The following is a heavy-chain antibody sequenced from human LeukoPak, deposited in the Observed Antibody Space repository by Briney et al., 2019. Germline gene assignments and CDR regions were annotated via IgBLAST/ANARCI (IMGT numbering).Heavy chain of an antibody. V-gene: IGHV3-48*01. CDR2: ISSSSSAI. Sequence: GGSLRLSCAASGFTFSNYTMNWVRQAPGKGLEWASYISSSSSAIFYADSVKGRFTISRDNAKNSLYLQMNSLRAEDTAVYYCARDADILTPYYMDVWGKGTTVTVSS. CDR3: ARDADILTPYYMDV. D-gene: IGHD3-9*01. CDR1: GFTFSNYT. J-gene: IGHJ6*03.